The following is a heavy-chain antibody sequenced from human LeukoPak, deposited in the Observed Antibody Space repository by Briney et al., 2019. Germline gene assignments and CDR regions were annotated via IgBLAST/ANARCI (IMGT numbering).Heavy chain of an antibody. Sequence: SQTLSLTCAISGDSVSSNSAAWNWIRQSPSRGLEWLGRTYYRSKWYNDYAVSVKSRITINPDTSKNKFSLQLNSLTPEDTAVYYCARGKHYGDYGGNWFDPWGQGTLVTVSS. CDR1: GDSVSSNSAA. D-gene: IGHD4-17*01. V-gene: IGHV6-1*01. CDR3: ARGKHYGDYGGNWFDP. CDR2: TYYRSKWYN. J-gene: IGHJ5*02.